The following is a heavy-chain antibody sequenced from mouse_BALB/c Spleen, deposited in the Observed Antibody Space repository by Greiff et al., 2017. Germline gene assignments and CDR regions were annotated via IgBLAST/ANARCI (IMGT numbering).Heavy chain of an antibody. CDR3: ARPLYDGYYDFDY. Sequence: LVKTGASVKISCKASGYSFTGYYMHWVKQSHGKSLEWIGYISCYNGATSYNQKFKGKATFTVDTSSSTAYMQFNSLTSEDSAVYYCARPLYDGYYDFDYWGQGTTLTVSS. CDR2: ISCYNGAT. V-gene: IGHV1S34*01. D-gene: IGHD2-3*01. J-gene: IGHJ2*01. CDR1: GYSFTGYY.